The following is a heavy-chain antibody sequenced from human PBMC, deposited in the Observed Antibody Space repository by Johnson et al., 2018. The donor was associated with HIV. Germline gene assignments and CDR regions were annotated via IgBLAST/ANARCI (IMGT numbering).Heavy chain of an antibody. J-gene: IGHJ3*02. CDR3: ARGGIIHDAFDI. Sequence: QVQLVESGGGVVRPGGSLRLSCAASGFSFSTYAMHWVRQAPGKGLEWLIVISYDGSNTYYADSVKGRFTISRDNSKNTLYLQMSSLRAEDTAVYYCARGGIIHDAFDIWGQGTMVTVSS. D-gene: IGHD1-1*01. CDR1: GFSFSTYA. CDR2: ISYDGSNT. V-gene: IGHV3-30*04.